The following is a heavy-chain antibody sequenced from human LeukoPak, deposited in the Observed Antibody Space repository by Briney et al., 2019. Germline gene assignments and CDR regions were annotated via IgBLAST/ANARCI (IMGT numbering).Heavy chain of an antibody. CDR3: ARGPASRGYSYGYGTKSFDY. Sequence: SETLSLTCAVYGGSFSGYYWSWIRQPPGKGLEWIGEINHSGSTNYNPSLKSRVTISVDTSKNQFSLKLSSVTAADTAVYYCARGPASRGYSYGYGTKSFDYWGQGTLVTVSS. CDR2: INHSGST. V-gene: IGHV4-34*01. CDR1: GGSFSGYY. J-gene: IGHJ4*02. D-gene: IGHD5-18*01.